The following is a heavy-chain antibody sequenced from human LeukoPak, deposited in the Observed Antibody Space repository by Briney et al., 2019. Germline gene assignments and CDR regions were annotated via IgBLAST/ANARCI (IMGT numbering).Heavy chain of an antibody. D-gene: IGHD6-6*01. CDR2: MNPNSGNT. CDR3: ARGRRGPEMGSSLGMDV. V-gene: IGHV1-8*01. J-gene: IGHJ6*02. Sequence: GASVKVSCKASGYTFTSYDINWVRQATGQGLEWMGWMNPNSGNTGYAQKFQGRVTMTRNTSISTAYMELSSLRSEDTAVYYCARGRRGPEMGSSLGMDVWGQGTTVTVSS. CDR1: GYTFTSYD.